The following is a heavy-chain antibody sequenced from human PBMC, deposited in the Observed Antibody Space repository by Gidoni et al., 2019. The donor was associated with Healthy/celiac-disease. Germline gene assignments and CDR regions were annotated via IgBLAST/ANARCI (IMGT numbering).Heavy chain of an antibody. V-gene: IGHV3-30*01. CDR3: ASTYGPAYDY. CDR1: SSYA. J-gene: IGHJ4*02. Sequence: SSYAMHWVRQAPGKGLEWVAVMSYDGSNEYYADSVKGRFTISRDNSKNTLYLQMNSLRAEDTAVYYCASTYGPAYDYWGQGTLVTVSS. CDR2: MSYDGSNE. D-gene: IGHD4-17*01.